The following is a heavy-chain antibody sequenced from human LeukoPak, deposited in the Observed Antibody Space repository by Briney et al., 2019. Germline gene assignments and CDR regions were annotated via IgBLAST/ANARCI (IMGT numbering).Heavy chain of an antibody. J-gene: IGHJ6*03. Sequence: SETLSLTCTVSGGSISSHYWSWIRQPPGKGLEWIGYIYYSGSTNYNPSLKSRVTISVDTSKNQFSLKLSSVTAADTAVYYCARVLMGSSWQLIYYYYYMDVWGKGTTVTVSS. CDR2: IYYSGST. CDR3: ARVLMGSSWQLIYYYYYMDV. V-gene: IGHV4-59*11. D-gene: IGHD6-13*01. CDR1: GGSISSHY.